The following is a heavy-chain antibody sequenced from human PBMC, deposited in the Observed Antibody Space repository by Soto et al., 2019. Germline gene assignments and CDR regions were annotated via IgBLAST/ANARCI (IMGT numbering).Heavy chain of an antibody. CDR1: GGSVSSSRYY. CDR3: ASTMYYFDY. V-gene: IGHV4-39*01. Sequence: XETLSLPCTVSGGSVSSSRYYWGWIRQPPGKGLEWIGSIYYSGSTYYNPSLKSRVTISVDTSKNQFSLKLSSVTAADTAVYYCASTMYYFDYWGQGTLVTVSS. CDR2: IYYSGST. J-gene: IGHJ4*02.